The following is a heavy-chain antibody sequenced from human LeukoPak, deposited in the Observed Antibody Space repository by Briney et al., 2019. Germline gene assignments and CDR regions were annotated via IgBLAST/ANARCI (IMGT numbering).Heavy chain of an antibody. CDR1: GFTFDDYA. V-gene: IGHV3-9*01. CDR3: AKDTTRYFDWLFNY. D-gene: IGHD3-9*01. Sequence: GRSLRLSCAVSGFTFDDYAMHWVRQVPGKGLEWVSGISWNSGSIGYADSVKGRFTISRDNAQNSLYLQMNSLRAEDTALYYCAKDTTRYFDWLFNYWGQGTLVTVSS. CDR2: ISWNSGSI. J-gene: IGHJ4*02.